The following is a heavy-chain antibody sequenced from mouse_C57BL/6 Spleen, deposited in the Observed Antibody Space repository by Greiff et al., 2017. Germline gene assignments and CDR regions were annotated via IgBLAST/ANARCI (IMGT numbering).Heavy chain of an antibody. D-gene: IGHD2-4*01. Sequence: EVKLMESGPGLVKPSQSLSLTCSVTGYSITSGYYWNWIRQFPGNKLEWMGYISYDGSNNYNPSLKNRISITRDTSKNQFFLKLNSVTTEDTATYYCASLGDYPFDYWGQGTTLTVSS. CDR2: ISYDGSN. CDR1: GYSITSGYY. V-gene: IGHV3-6*01. J-gene: IGHJ2*01. CDR3: ASLGDYPFDY.